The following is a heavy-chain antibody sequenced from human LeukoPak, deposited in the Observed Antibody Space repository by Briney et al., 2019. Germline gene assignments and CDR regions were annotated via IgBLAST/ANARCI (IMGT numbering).Heavy chain of an antibody. J-gene: IGHJ6*02. V-gene: IGHV4-59*01. D-gene: IGHD4-17*01. Sequence: SETLSLTCTVSGGSISYYYRSWIRQSPGKGLEWIGYIYYSGTTNYNPSLKSRVTISVDTSKNQFSLQLRSVTAADTAVYYCARGDPQTTVPEGMDVWGQGTTVTVSS. CDR2: IYYSGTT. CDR1: GGSISYYY. CDR3: ARGDPQTTVPEGMDV.